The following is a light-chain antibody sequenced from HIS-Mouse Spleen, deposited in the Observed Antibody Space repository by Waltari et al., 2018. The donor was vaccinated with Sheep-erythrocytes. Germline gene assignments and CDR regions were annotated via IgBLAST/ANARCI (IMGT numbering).Light chain of an antibody. CDR3: SSYTSSSTPVV. V-gene: IGLV2-14*01. CDR1: SSDVGGYNY. CDR2: KVS. Sequence: QSALTQPASVSGSPGQSITISCTGTSSDVGGYNYVSWYQKHPGKAPKLMIYKVSNRPSGVSNRFSGSKSGNTASLTISGLQAEDEADYYCSSYTSSSTPVVFGGGTKLTVL. J-gene: IGLJ2*01.